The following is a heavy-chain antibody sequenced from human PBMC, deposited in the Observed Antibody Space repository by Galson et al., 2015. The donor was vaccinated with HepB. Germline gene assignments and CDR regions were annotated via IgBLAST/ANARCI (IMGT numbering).Heavy chain of an antibody. CDR2: ISYDGSNE. J-gene: IGHJ4*02. V-gene: IGHV3-30-3*01. Sequence: SLRLSCAASGFTFSSGYAMHWVRQAPGKGLEWVSVISYDGSNEYYVDSVKGRFTISRDNSKNTLYLQMNSLRPEDTAVYYCARGGSYYGSKFPMAYWGQGTLLTVSS. D-gene: IGHD4-23*01. CDR3: ARGGSYYGSKFPMAY. CDR1: GFTFSSGYA.